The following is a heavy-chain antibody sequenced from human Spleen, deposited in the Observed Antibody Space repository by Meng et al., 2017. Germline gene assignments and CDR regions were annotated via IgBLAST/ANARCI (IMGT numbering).Heavy chain of an antibody. V-gene: IGHV1-18*01. CDR1: GYTFTRHA. CDR3: ARGTPGISYCDY. J-gene: IGHJ4*02. D-gene: IGHD3-10*01. Sequence: QVQLVQSGSELKKPGASVKVSCKASGYTFTRHAINWVRQAPGQGLEWMGWFVSYRDTYPAPKFQHRFTMTTDTLTNTVFMELTSLTPDDTAIYYCARGTPGISYCDYWGPGTLVTVSS. CDR2: FVSYRDT.